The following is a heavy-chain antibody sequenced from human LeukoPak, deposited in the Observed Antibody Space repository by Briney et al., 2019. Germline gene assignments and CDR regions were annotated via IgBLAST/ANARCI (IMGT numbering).Heavy chain of an antibody. CDR3: AKVTRIAAAFDAFDI. CDR2: MSYDGSNK. CDR1: GFTFSSYG. Sequence: GGSLRLSCAASGFTFSSYGMHWVRQAPGKGLEWVAVMSYDGSNKYYADSVKGRFTISRDNSKNTLYLQMNSLRAEDTAVYYCAKVTRIAAAFDAFDIWGQGTMVTVSS. J-gene: IGHJ3*02. V-gene: IGHV3-30*18. D-gene: IGHD6-13*01.